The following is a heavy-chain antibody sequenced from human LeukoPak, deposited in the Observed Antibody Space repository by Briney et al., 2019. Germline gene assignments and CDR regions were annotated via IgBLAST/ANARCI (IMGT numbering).Heavy chain of an antibody. CDR2: INHSGST. Sequence: SETLSLTCAVYGGSFSGYYWSWIRQPPGKGLEWIGEINHSGSTNYNPSLKSRVTISVDTSKNQFSLKLSSVTAADTAVYYCARGAHARPVDHWGQGTLVTVSS. J-gene: IGHJ4*02. CDR1: GGSFSGYY. CDR3: ARGAHARPVDH. V-gene: IGHV4-34*01. D-gene: IGHD6-6*01.